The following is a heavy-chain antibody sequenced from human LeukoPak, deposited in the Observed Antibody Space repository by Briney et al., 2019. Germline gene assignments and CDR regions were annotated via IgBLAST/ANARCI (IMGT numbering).Heavy chain of an antibody. CDR3: ASTSMDYDTSGYYSAFWDY. D-gene: IGHD3-22*01. CDR1: GGSISSGSYY. CDR2: IYTSGST. V-gene: IGHV4-61*02. Sequence: SETLSLTCTVSGGSISSGSYYWSWIRQPAGKGLEWIGRIYTSGSTNYNPSLKSRVTISVDTSKNQFSLKLSSVTAADTAVYYCASTSMDYDTSGYYSAFWDYWGQGTLVTVSS. J-gene: IGHJ4*02.